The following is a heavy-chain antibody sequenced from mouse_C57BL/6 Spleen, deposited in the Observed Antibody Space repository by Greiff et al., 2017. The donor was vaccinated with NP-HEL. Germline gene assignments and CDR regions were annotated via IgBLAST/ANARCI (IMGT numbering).Heavy chain of an antibody. V-gene: IGHV3-6*01. J-gene: IGHJ3*01. CDR1: GYSITSGYY. CDR2: ISYDGSN. CDR3: ATYYGNYGWFAY. D-gene: IGHD2-10*01. Sequence: EVQVVESGPGLVKPSQSLSLTCSVTGYSITSGYYWNWIRQFPGNKLEWMGYISYDGSNNYNPSLKNRISITRDTSKNQFFLKLNSVTTEDTATYYCATYYGNYGWFAYWGQGTLVTVSA.